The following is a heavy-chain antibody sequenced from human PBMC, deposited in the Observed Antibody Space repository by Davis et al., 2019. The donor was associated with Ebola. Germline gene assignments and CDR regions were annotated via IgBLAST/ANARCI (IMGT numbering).Heavy chain of an antibody. Sequence: PGGSLRLSCEVSAFAFSVSDIHWVRQASGKGLDWVGRITSKSKNYATAYAVSLKGRFAISRDDSRNTAYLQMNSLNIEDTAVYYCTRVSSSRSALYYYYMDVWGKGTTVTVSS. J-gene: IGHJ6*03. D-gene: IGHD6-6*01. CDR2: ITSKSKNYAT. CDR3: TRVSSSRSALYYYYMDV. CDR1: AFAFSVSD. V-gene: IGHV3-73*01.